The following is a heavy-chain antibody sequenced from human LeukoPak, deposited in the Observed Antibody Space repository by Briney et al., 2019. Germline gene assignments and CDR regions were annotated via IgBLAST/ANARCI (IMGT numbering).Heavy chain of an antibody. V-gene: IGHV4-59*01. J-gene: IGHJ6*02. CDR1: GGSISSYY. CDR2: IYYSGST. D-gene: IGHD6-13*01. CDR3: ARDSGIAAAQYYYGMDV. Sequence: SETLSLTCSVSGGSISSYYWSWIRQPPGKGLQWIGYIYYSGSTNYNPSLKSRVTISVDTSKNQFSLKLSSVTAADTAVYYCARDSGIAAAQYYYGMDVWAKGPRSPSP.